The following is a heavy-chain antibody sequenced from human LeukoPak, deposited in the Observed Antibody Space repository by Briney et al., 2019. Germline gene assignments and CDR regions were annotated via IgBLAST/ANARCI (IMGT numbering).Heavy chain of an antibody. D-gene: IGHD3-22*01. CDR1: GHTFTNYG. J-gene: IGHJ6*03. CDR3: ATAASSGSKYYYYYMDV. V-gene: IGHV1-18*01. Sequence: ASVKVSCKASGHTFTNYGINWVRQAPGQGLEWMGWISAYSGNTNYAQRFQGRVTMTTDTSTSTAYMELRSLRSDDTAVYYCATAASSGSKYYYYYMDVWGKGTTVTVSS. CDR2: ISAYSGNT.